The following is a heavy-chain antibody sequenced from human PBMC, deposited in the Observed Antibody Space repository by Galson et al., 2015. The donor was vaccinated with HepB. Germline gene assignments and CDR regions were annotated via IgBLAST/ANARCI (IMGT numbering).Heavy chain of an antibody. Sequence: SLRLSCAASGFTFGDYALSWVRQAPGKGLEWVGFIRSKAYGETTEYTASVKGRFTISRDDSKSIAYLQMNSLKTEDTAVYYCSRDLTSKLGYYDFWSGYPEGMDVWGQGTTVTVSS. V-gene: IGHV3-49*04. J-gene: IGHJ6*02. D-gene: IGHD3-3*01. CDR2: IRSKAYGETT. CDR3: SRDLTSKLGYYDFWSGYPEGMDV. CDR1: GFTFGDYA.